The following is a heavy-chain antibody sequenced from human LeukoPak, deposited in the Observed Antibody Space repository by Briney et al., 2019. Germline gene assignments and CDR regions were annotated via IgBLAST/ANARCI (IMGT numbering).Heavy chain of an antibody. V-gene: IGHV4-31*03. CDR2: IHHSGRA. CDR1: GSSIISDNHF. Sequence: PSQTLSLTCTVSGSSIISDNHFWSWIRQHPGKDLEWLGYIHHSGRAFYSPSLESRLTISLDTSKNQFSLKLNSVIGADTAVYYCAREVNRPTDADAFDIWGQGTMVTVSS. D-gene: IGHD1-26*01. CDR3: AREVNRPTDADAFDI. J-gene: IGHJ3*02.